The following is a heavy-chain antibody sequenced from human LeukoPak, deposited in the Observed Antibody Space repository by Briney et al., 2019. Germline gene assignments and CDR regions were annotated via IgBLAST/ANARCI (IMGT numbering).Heavy chain of an antibody. CDR1: GFTFSSHS. CDR3: ARGPFSSGWYSYFDS. D-gene: IGHD6-19*01. V-gene: IGHV3-21*01. J-gene: IGHJ4*02. CDR2: ISSSTSYI. Sequence: GGSLRLSCAASGFTFSSHSMNWVRQAPGKGLEWVSTISSSTSYIYYADSVKGRFTISRDNAKNSLSLQMNSLRAEDTAIYYCARGPFSSGWYSYFDSWARESWSPSPQ.